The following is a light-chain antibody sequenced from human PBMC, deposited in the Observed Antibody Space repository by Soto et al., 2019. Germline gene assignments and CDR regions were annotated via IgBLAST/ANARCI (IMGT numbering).Light chain of an antibody. V-gene: IGKV3-20*01. CDR3: RQYDISLRT. CDR1: QSVNSNY. CDR2: GTS. Sequence: EIVLTQSPGTLSLSPGERATLSCRASQSVNSNYLAWYQQKPGQSPRVLLYGTSSRATGIPDRFSGSGSGTDFTLTIIRMEPEDVAVYYYRQYDISLRTFGQGTKVEIK. J-gene: IGKJ1*01.